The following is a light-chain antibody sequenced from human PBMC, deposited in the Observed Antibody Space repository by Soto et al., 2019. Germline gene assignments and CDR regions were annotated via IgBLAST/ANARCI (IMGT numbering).Light chain of an antibody. CDR1: SSDVGANNY. V-gene: IGLV2-8*01. Sequence: QSALTQPPSASGSXGXXVXXSCTGTSSDVGANNYVSWYQQHPGKAPKLMIYEVTKRPSGVPDRFSGSKSGNTASLTVSGLQAEDEADYYCSSYAGTNRVFGTGTKVTVL. CDR2: EVT. CDR3: SSYAGTNRV. J-gene: IGLJ1*01.